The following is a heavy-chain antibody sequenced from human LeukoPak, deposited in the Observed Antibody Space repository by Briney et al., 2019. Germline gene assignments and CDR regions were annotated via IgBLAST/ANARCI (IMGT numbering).Heavy chain of an antibody. CDR2: IYHSGTT. D-gene: IGHD2-21*02. CDR3: SGLTDDGTNWFDP. V-gene: IGHV4-59*01. J-gene: IGHJ5*02. CDR1: GGSTTSYY. Sequence: PSETLSLTCTVSGGSTTSYYWSWIRQPPGKGLEWIGYIYHSGTTAYDPSLKSRATISVDTSKNQFSLRLNSVTAADTAVYYCSGLTDDGTNWFDPWGLGTLVTVSS.